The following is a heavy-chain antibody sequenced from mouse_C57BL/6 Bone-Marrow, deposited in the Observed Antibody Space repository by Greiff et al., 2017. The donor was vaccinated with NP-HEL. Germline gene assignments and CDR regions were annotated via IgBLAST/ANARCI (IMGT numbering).Heavy chain of an antibody. Sequence: QVQLKQPGTELVKPGASVKLSCKASGYTFTSYWMHWVKQRPGQGLEWIGNINPSNGGTNYNEKFKSKATLTVDKSSSTAYMQLSSLTSEDSAVYYCARDTAQAAWFAYWGQGTLVTVSA. CDR3: ARDTAQAAWFAY. D-gene: IGHD3-2*02. CDR2: INPSNGGT. V-gene: IGHV1-53*01. J-gene: IGHJ3*01. CDR1: GYTFTSYW.